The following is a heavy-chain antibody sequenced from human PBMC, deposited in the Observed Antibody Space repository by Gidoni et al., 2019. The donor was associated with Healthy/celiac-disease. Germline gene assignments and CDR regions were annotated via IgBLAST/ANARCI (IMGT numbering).Heavy chain of an antibody. J-gene: IGHJ4*02. CDR1: AFALDDYA. Sequence: EVQLVESGGGLVQPGRSLSLSRAASAFALDDYAMHWVRQAPGKGLEWVSGISWNSGSKGYADSVKGRFTISRDNAKNSLYLQMNSLRAEDTALYYCAKEGYYDFWSGYSNYFDYWGQGTLVTVSS. V-gene: IGHV3-9*01. CDR3: AKEGYYDFWSGYSNYFDY. D-gene: IGHD3-3*01. CDR2: ISWNSGSK.